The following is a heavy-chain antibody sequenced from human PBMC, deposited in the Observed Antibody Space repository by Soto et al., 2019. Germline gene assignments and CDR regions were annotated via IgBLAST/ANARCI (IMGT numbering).Heavy chain of an antibody. CDR3: ARGGKERFRGSGMDV. CDR2: IITFFGAA. V-gene: IGHV1-69*01. CDR1: GDRFSTYA. D-gene: IGHD1-1*01. Sequence: QVQLVQPGAEVRKPGSSVRVSCKASGDRFSTYAINWVRQAPGQGLEWLGGIITFFGAAMYAQKFQGRVTITADEFTTTAYMELSSLRSEDTAVYFCARGGKERFRGSGMDVWGQGTTVTVSS. J-gene: IGHJ6*02.